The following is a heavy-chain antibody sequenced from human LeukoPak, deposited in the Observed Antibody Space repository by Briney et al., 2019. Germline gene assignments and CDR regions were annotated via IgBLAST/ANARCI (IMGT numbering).Heavy chain of an antibody. J-gene: IGHJ5*02. CDR2: INHSGST. Sequence: PSETLSLTCAVYGGSLSGFYWSWIRQPPGKGLEWIGEINHSGSTNYNPSLKSRVTMSMDTSKNQLSLRVTSVTAADTAVYYCARASSYDSVTRYDPAWFGPWGQGTLVTVSS. CDR1: GGSLSGFY. CDR3: ARASSYDSVTRYDPAWFGP. D-gene: IGHD3-22*01. V-gene: IGHV4-34*01.